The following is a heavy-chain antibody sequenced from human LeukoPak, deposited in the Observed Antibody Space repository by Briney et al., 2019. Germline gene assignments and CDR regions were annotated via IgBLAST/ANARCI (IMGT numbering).Heavy chain of an antibody. Sequence: GGSLRLSCAASGFTFDSYAMHWVRQAPGKGLEWVAVISFDGSNKYYADSVKGRFTISRDNSKNTLYLQMNSLRAEDTAVYYCARDLVVTAPQYAFDIWGQGTMVNVSS. D-gene: IGHD2-21*02. V-gene: IGHV3-30*04. CDR3: ARDLVVTAPQYAFDI. CDR2: ISFDGSNK. J-gene: IGHJ3*02. CDR1: GFTFDSYA.